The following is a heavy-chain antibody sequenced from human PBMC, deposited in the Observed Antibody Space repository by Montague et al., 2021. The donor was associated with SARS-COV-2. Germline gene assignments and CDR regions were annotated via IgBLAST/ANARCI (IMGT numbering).Heavy chain of an antibody. Sequence: SETLSLTCTVSGGSISNYYWSWIRQPPGRGLEWIGYIYYSGSTDYSPSLKSRVTISLDTSKNQFSLKVTSVTAADTAVHYCARGGGYYNYGLDVWGPGPTVTVSS. J-gene: IGHJ6*02. D-gene: IGHD3-22*01. CDR2: IYYSGST. CDR3: ARGGGYYNYGLDV. V-gene: IGHV4-59*01. CDR1: GGSISNYY.